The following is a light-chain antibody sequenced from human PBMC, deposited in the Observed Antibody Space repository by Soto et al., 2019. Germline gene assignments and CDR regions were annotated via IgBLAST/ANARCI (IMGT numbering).Light chain of an antibody. Sequence: QSALTQPASVSGSPGQSITISCTGTSSDVGGYNYVSWYQQHPGKAPKLMIYEVSKRPSGVPDRFSGSKSGNTASLTVSGLQADDEADYYCSSYAGSILYVFGTGTKLTVL. CDR3: SSYAGSILYV. J-gene: IGLJ1*01. V-gene: IGLV2-8*01. CDR1: SSDVGGYNY. CDR2: EVS.